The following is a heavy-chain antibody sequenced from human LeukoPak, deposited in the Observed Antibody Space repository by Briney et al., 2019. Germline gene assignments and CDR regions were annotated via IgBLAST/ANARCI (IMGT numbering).Heavy chain of an antibody. CDR3: AKDIAAAGTGSFPDY. V-gene: IGHV3-9*01. J-gene: IGHJ4*02. CDR1: GFPFSIYG. D-gene: IGHD6-13*01. Sequence: GGSLRLSCAGSGFPFSIYGMNWVRQAPGKGLEWVSGISWNSGSIGYADSVKGRFTISRDNAKNSLYLQMNSLRAEDTALYYCAKDIAAAGTGSFPDYWGQGTLVTVSS. CDR2: ISWNSGSI.